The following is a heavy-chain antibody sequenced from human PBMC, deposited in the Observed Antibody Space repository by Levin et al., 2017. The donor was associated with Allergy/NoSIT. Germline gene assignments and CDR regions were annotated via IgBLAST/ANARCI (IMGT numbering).Heavy chain of an antibody. V-gene: IGHV1-18*01. Sequence: GESLKISCKASGYTFTSYGISWVRQAPGQGLEWMGWISAYNGNTNYAQKLQGRVTMTTDTSTSTAYMELRSLRSDDTAVYYGAREKSGAAADYWGQGTLVTVSS. D-gene: IGHD6-13*01. CDR1: GYTFTSYG. CDR2: ISAYNGNT. CDR3: AREKSGAAADY. J-gene: IGHJ4*02.